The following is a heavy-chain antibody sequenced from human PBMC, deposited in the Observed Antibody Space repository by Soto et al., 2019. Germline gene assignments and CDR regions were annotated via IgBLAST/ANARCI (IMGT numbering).Heavy chain of an antibody. CDR3: AKHHPGAMYYHYYYMAI. J-gene: IGHJ6*03. Sequence: GGSLRLSCAASGFTFSTYWMSWVRQAPGKGLEWVANIKQDGSEKYYVDSLKGRFTISRDNTKKSLYLQMNSLRAEDTAVYYCAKHHPGAMYYHYYYMAIWGKGTTVTVSS. D-gene: IGHD2-2*01. V-gene: IGHV3-7*01. CDR2: IKQDGSEK. CDR1: GFTFSTYW.